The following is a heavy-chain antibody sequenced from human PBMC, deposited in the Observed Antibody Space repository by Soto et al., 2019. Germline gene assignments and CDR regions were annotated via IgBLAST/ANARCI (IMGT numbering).Heavy chain of an antibody. V-gene: IGHV3-7*03. CDR2: INQDGSER. CDR1: GFTFSSCA. CDR3: AVYGYGVSAAAY. Sequence: EVQLLESGGGLVQPGESLRLSCAASGFTFSSCAMSWVRQAPGKGLEWVANINQDGSERYYVDSVRGRFTISRDNVENSLYLQLNSLRPEDTAVYYCAVYGYGVSAAAYWGQGTLVTVSS. D-gene: IGHD4-17*01. J-gene: IGHJ4*02.